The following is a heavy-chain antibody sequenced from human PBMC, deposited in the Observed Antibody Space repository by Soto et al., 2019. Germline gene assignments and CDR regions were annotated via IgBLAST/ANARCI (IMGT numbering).Heavy chain of an antibody. CDR3: ARRGEYCSGGTCHARFDY. CDR2: ISGRGHAT. Sequence: GGSLRLSCAASGFTFSNYDMSWVRQAAGKGLEWVSAISGRGHATYNADSVKGRLTISRDNSENTLFLEMNSLRAEDTGIYYCARRGEYCSGGTCHARFDYWGRGPRVTVP. V-gene: IGHV3-23*01. CDR1: GFTFSNYD. J-gene: IGHJ4*02. D-gene: IGHD2-15*01.